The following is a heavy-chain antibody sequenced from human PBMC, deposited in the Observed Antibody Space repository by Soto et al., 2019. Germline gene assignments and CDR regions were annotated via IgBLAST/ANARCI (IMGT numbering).Heavy chain of an antibody. CDR1: GGTFSSYA. V-gene: IGHV1-69*01. Sequence: ASVKVSCTASGGTFSSYAISWVRQGPGQGLEWMGGIIPIFGTANYAQKFQGRVTITADESTSTAYMELSSLRSEDTAVYYCASGDDRNDYGNHAYFQHWAKATMVTVAS. CDR3: ASGDDRNDYGNHAYFQH. J-gene: IGHJ1*01. D-gene: IGHD4-4*01. CDR2: IIPIFGTA.